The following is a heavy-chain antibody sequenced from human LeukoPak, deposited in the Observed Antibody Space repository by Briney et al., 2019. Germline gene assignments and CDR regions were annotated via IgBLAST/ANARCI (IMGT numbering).Heavy chain of an antibody. V-gene: IGHV3-7*01. CDR2: IKQDGSEK. Sequence: PGGSLRLSCAASGFTFSSYWMSWVRQAPGKGLEWVANIKQDGSEKYYVDSVKGRFTISRDNAKNSLYLQMNSLRDEDTAVYYCARRLGMIVVVAFDIWGQGTMVTVSS. D-gene: IGHD3-22*01. CDR3: ARRLGMIVVVAFDI. J-gene: IGHJ3*02. CDR1: GFTFSSYW.